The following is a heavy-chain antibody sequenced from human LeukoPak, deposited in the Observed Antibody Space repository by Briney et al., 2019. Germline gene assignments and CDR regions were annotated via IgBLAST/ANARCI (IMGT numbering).Heavy chain of an antibody. CDR3: ARHGLEGSRGRRCYTSFHYYGMDV. J-gene: IGHJ6*02. D-gene: IGHD2-15*01. V-gene: IGHV5-51*01. CDR2: IFPGDFDL. CDR1: GYRFTDYW. Sequence: GESLKISCKGSGYRFTDYWIGWVRQMPGKGLEWMGIIFPGDFDLKYSPSFQGQVIISVDKSIDTAYLQWSSLQASDTAIYYCARHGLEGSRGRRCYTSFHYYGMDVWGQGTTVIVSS.